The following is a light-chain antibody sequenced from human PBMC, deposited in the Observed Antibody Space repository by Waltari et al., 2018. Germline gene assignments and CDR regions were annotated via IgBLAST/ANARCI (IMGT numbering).Light chain of an antibody. CDR1: SSDIGNNY. J-gene: IGLJ2*01. CDR3: ATWHSSLSAVV. CDR2: ETN. Sequence: QSVLTQPPSLSAAPGQKVTISCSGSSSDIGNNYVTWYQQLPGTAPKLLIYETNERPSGIPDRVSCSKSGTSATLGITGLQTADEAEYFCATWHSSLSAVVFGGGTKLTVL. V-gene: IGLV1-51*02.